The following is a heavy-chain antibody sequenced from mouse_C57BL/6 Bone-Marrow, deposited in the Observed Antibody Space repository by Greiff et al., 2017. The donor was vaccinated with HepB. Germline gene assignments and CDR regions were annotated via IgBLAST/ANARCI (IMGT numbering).Heavy chain of an antibody. D-gene: IGHD2-4*01. CDR1: GFSLTSYG. Sequence: VQLQQSGPGLVQPSQSLSITCTVSGFSLTSYGVHWVRQSPGTGLEWLGVIWSGGSTDYNAAFISRLSISKDNSKSQVFFKMNSLQADDTAIYYCAPHYDQFAYWGQGTLVTVSA. CDR2: IWSGGST. J-gene: IGHJ3*01. V-gene: IGHV2-2*01. CDR3: APHYDQFAY.